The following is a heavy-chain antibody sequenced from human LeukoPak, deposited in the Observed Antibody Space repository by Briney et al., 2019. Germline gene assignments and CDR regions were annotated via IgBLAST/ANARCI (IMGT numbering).Heavy chain of an antibody. CDR1: GFTFSSYA. D-gene: IGHD3-16*02. Sequence: PGRSLRLSCAASGFTFSSYAMHWVRQAPGKGLEWVSYISSSGSPIYYADSVKGRFTISRDNAKNSLFLQMNSLRAEDTAVYYCARGSFLITFGGFIGWGQGTLVTVSS. CDR2: ISSSGSPI. V-gene: IGHV3-48*03. J-gene: IGHJ4*02. CDR3: ARGSFLITFGGFIG.